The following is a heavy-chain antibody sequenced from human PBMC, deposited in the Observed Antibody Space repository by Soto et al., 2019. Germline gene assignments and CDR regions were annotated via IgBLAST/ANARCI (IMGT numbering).Heavy chain of an antibody. Sequence: GGSLRLSCAASGFSSSSYAMNWVRQAPGKGLEWLSFISHRGTTIYYADSVKGRFTISRDNARNSLYLEMNSLRDDDTAVYYFARLGFCIDMNCNHYFYSFAMDVWGQATTVTVSS. CDR3: ARLGFCIDMNCNHYFYSFAMDV. CDR2: ISHRGTTI. D-gene: IGHD2-15*01. V-gene: IGHV3-48*02. J-gene: IGHJ6*02. CDR1: GFSSSSYA.